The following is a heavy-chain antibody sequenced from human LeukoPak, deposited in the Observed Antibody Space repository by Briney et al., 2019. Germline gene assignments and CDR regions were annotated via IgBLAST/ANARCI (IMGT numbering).Heavy chain of an antibody. V-gene: IGHV4-34*01. D-gene: IGHD2-15*01. J-gene: IGHJ5*02. CDR2: INHSGST. CDR1: GGSFSGYY. Sequence: PSETLSLTCAVYGGSFSGYYWSWICQPPGKWLEWIGEINHSGSTNYNPSLKSRVTISVDTSKNQFSLKLSSVTAADTAVYYCARGKVVVAATLKWFDPWGQGTLVTVSS. CDR3: ARGKVVVAATLKWFDP.